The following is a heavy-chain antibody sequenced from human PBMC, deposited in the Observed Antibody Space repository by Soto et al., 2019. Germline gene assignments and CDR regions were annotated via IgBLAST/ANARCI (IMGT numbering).Heavy chain of an antibody. CDR1: GGSSSSSSYY. CDR2: IYYSGST. V-gene: IGHV4-39*07. Sequence: SETLSLTCTASGGSSSSSSYYWGWIRQPPGKGLERIGSIYYSGSTYYNPSLKSRVTISVDTSKNQFSLKLSSVTAADTAVYYCARGRGGSGSYLYYYYYMDVWGKGTTVTVSS. J-gene: IGHJ6*03. CDR3: ARGRGGSGSYLYYYYYMDV. D-gene: IGHD3-10*01.